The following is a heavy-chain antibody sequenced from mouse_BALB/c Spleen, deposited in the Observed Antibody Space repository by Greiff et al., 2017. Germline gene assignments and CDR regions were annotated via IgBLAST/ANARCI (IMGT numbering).Heavy chain of an antibody. CDR1: GYTFTSYW. Sequence: QVQLQQPGAELVKPGASVKLSCKASGYTFTSYWMHWVKQRPGQGLEWIGEINPSNGRTNYNEKFKSKATLTVDKSSSTAYMQLSSLTSEDSAVYYCARSPVRVAMDNWGQGTSVTVSS. CDR3: ARSPVRVAMDN. J-gene: IGHJ4*01. V-gene: IGHV1S81*02. CDR2: INPSNGRT. D-gene: IGHD1-1*01.